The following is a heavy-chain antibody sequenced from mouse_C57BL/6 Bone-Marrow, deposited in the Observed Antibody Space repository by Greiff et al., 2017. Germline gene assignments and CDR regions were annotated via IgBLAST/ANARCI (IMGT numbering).Heavy chain of an antibody. Sequence: VQLQQSGAELVRPGTSVKLSCKASGYTFTSYWMHWVKQRPGQGLEWIGVIDPSDSYTNYNQKFKGKATLTVDTSSSTAYMQLSSLTSEDSAVYYCAEGSTVSPYFDYWGQGTTLTVSS. CDR3: AEGSTVSPYFDY. J-gene: IGHJ2*01. D-gene: IGHD1-1*01. CDR2: IDPSDSYT. CDR1: GYTFTSYW. V-gene: IGHV1-59*01.